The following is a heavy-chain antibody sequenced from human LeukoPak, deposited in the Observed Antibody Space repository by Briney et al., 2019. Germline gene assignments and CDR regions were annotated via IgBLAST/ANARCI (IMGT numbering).Heavy chain of an antibody. D-gene: IGHD6-6*01. J-gene: IGHJ3*02. V-gene: IGHV3-21*01. CDR1: GFTFSSYS. CDR3: AKAPIKYTSSSDAFDI. Sequence: GGSLRLSCAASGFTFSSYSMNWVRQAPGKGLEWVSSISSSSSYIYYADSVKGRFTISRDNAKNSLYLQMNSLRAEDTAVYYCAKAPIKYTSSSDAFDIWGQGTMVTVSS. CDR2: ISSSSSYI.